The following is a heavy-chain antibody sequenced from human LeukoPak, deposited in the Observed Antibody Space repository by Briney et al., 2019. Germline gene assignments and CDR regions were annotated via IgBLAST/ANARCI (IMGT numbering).Heavy chain of an antibody. CDR2: TSGDGGAT. J-gene: IGHJ4*02. Sequence: GGSLRLSXAASGFTFSSYAMSWVRQSTGKGLEWLSSTSGDGGATYYSNSVKGRFTISRDNSRNTLYLQMNSLRAEDTAVYYCAKDRPNYYGSNGHYYRRDGDYWGQGTLVTVSS. CDR3: AKDRPNYYGSNGHYYRRDGDY. D-gene: IGHD3-22*01. V-gene: IGHV3-23*01. CDR1: GFTFSSYA.